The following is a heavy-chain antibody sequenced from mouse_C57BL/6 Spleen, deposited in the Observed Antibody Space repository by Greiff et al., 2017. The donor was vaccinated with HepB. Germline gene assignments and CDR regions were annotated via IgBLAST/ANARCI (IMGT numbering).Heavy chain of an antibody. D-gene: IGHD4-1*01. CDR1: GFTFSSYA. V-gene: IGHV5-4*01. CDR3: AREDWDGAWFAY. J-gene: IGHJ3*01. Sequence: EVNVVDSGGGLVKPGGSLKLSCAASGFTFSSYAMSWVRQTPEKRLEWVATISDGGSYTYYPDNVKGRFTISRDNAKNNLYLQMSHLKSEDTAMYYCAREDWDGAWFAYWGQGTLVTVSA. CDR2: ISDGGSYT.